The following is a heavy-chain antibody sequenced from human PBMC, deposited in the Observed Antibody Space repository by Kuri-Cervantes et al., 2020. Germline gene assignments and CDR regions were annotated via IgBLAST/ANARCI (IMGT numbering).Heavy chain of an antibody. Sequence: ASVKVSCKASGGTFSRYAISWVRQATGQGLEWMGWMNPNSGNTGYAQKFQGRVTMTRNTSISTAYMELSSLRSEDTAVYYCARGQWELLLGDYWGQGTLVTVSS. CDR3: ARGQWELLLGDY. CDR1: GGTFSRYA. V-gene: IGHV1-8*01. J-gene: IGHJ4*02. D-gene: IGHD1-26*01. CDR2: MNPNSGNT.